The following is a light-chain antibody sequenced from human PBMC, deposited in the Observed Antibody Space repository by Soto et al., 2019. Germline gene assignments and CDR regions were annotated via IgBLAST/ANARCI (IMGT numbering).Light chain of an antibody. CDR1: NSDVGAYNY. J-gene: IGLJ1*01. CDR2: EVK. Sequence: QSALTQPASVSGSPGQSITISCTGTNSDVGAYNYVSWYQQYPGKAPKLMIYEVKNRPSGVSNRFSGSRSVSTASLTISGLQAEDEADYYCSSYTTNSTGGYVFGTGTKLTVL. V-gene: IGLV2-14*01. CDR3: SSYTTNSTGGYV.